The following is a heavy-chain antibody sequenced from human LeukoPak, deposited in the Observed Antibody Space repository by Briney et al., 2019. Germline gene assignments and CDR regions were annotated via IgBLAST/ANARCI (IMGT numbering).Heavy chain of an antibody. CDR2: INHNGNVN. Sequence: GGSLRLSCAASGFTFSSYWMNWARQAPGKGLEWVASINHNGNVNYYVDSVKGRFTISRDNAKNSLYLQMSNLRAEDTAVYFCARGGGVDVWGQGATVTVSS. CDR1: GFTFSSYW. J-gene: IGHJ6*02. CDR3: ARGGGVDV. D-gene: IGHD3-16*01. V-gene: IGHV3-7*03.